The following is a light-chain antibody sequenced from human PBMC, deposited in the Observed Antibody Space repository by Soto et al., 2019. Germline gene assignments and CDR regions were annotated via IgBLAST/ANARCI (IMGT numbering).Light chain of an antibody. CDR3: QQSYTSTLLT. J-gene: IGKJ4*01. V-gene: IGKV1-39*01. CDR1: QNINNY. Sequence: DIQMTQSPSSLSASVGDTVSITCRASQNINNYLNWYQHKAGETPKLLIYGVSSLQSGVPPRFSGSGSETDFTLTITGLQPEDVATYYCQQSYTSTLLTFGGGTEVEFK. CDR2: GVS.